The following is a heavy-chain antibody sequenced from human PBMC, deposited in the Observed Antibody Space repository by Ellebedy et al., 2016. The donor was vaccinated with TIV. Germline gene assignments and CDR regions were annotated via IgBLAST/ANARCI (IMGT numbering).Heavy chain of an antibody. V-gene: IGHV1-3*01. Sequence: AASVKVSCKASGYTFTSYAMHWVRQAPGQGLEWMGWVNVGNSNTEYSQKFQGRLTITSDTSANTVYMELRSLRVEDTAVYYCARRNLTPGSYWGQGTLVTVSA. CDR1: GYTFTSYA. CDR3: ARRNLTPGSY. J-gene: IGHJ4*02. CDR2: VNVGNSNT. D-gene: IGHD4-23*01.